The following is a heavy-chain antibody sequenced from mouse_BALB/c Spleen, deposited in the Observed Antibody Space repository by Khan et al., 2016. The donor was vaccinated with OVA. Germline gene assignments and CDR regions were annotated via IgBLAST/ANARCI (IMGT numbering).Heavy chain of an antibody. V-gene: IGHV2-2*02. Sequence: QVQLKQSGPGLVQPSQSLSITCTVSGFSLSSYGVHWVRQSPGKGLEWLGVIWSGGVTDYNAAFISRLSISKDNSKSQAFLKMNSLQANDTAIYCCVRNYDYDECLTYWGQGTLVTVSA. CDR2: IWSGGVT. J-gene: IGHJ3*01. D-gene: IGHD2-4*01. CDR3: VRNYDYDECLTY. CDR1: GFSLSSYG.